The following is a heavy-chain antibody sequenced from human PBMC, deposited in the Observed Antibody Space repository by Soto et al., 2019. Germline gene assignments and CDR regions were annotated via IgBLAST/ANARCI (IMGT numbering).Heavy chain of an antibody. Sequence: PGESLKISCKGSGYSFTSYWIGWVRQMPGKGLEWMGIIYPGDSDTRYSPSFQGQVTISADKSISTAYLQWSSLKASDTAVYYCARDSLGYCSGGSCYYYYGMDVWGQGTTVTVSS. CDR3: ARDSLGYCSGGSCYYYYGMDV. V-gene: IGHV5-51*01. CDR2: IYPGDSDT. J-gene: IGHJ6*02. D-gene: IGHD2-15*01. CDR1: GYSFTSYW.